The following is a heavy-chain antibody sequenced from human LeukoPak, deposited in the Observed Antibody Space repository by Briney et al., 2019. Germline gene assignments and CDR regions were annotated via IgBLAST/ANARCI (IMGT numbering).Heavy chain of an antibody. D-gene: IGHD6-6*01. CDR1: GGSFSDYY. CDR2: VFHSGTT. CDR3: ARARRGSSIRGPLDY. J-gene: IGHJ4*02. V-gene: IGHV4-34*12. Sequence: LSETLSLTCAVYGGSFSDYYWTWIRQTPGKGLGWIGEVFHSGTTNYNPSLKSRVSISVDTSKNQFSLKLSSVTAADTSLYYCARARRGSSIRGPLDYWGQGALVTVSS.